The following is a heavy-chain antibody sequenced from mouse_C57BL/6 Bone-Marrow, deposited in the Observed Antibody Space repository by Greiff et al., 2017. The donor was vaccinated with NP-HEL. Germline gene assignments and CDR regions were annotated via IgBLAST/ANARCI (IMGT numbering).Heavy chain of an antibody. CDR3: AAYYYGSFYYAMDY. D-gene: IGHD1-1*01. V-gene: IGHV1-81*01. CDR1: GYTFTSYG. Sequence: QVQLKESGAELARPGASVKLSCKASGYTFTSYGISWVKQRTGQGLEWIGEIYPRSGNTYYNEKFKGKATLTADKSSSTAYMELRSLTSEDSAVYFCAAYYYGSFYYAMDYWGQGTSVTVSS. J-gene: IGHJ4*01. CDR2: IYPRSGNT.